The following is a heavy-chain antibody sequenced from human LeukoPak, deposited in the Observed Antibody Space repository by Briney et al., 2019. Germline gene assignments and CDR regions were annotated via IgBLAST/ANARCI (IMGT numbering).Heavy chain of an antibody. CDR2: IYYSGST. D-gene: IGHD3-22*01. CDR1: GGSFSSGSYY. J-gene: IGHJ5*02. Sequence: SETLSLTCTVSGGSFSSGSYYWSWIRQPPGKGLEWIGYIYYSGSTNYNPSLKSRVTISVDTSKNQFSLKLSSVTAADTAVYYCARDHGGYYDSSGYSWGQGTLVTVSS. V-gene: IGHV4-61*01. CDR3: ARDHGGYYDSSGYS.